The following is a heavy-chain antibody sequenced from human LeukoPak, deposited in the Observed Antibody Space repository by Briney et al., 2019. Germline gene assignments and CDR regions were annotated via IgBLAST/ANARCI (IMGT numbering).Heavy chain of an antibody. D-gene: IGHD4-17*01. CDR3: ARHYADYADPYTFDI. Sequence: SETLSLTCTVSGGSISSYYWSWIRQPPGKGLEWIGYIYYSGSTNYNPSLKRRVTISVDTSKNQFSLRLSSVTAADTAVYYCARHYADYADPYTFDIWGQGTMVTVSS. V-gene: IGHV4-59*08. J-gene: IGHJ3*02. CDR1: GGSISSYY. CDR2: IYYSGST.